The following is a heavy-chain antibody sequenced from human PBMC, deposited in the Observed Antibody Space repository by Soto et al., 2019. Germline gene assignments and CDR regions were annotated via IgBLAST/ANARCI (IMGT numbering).Heavy chain of an antibody. CDR2: INHSGST. J-gene: IGHJ6*02. CDR3: ARDDYGSGSYSTYYYYGMDV. D-gene: IGHD3-10*01. V-gene: IGHV4-34*01. Sequence: SETLSLTCAVYGGSFSGYYWSWIRQPPGKGLEWIGEINHSGSTNYNPSLKSRVTISVDTSKNQFSLKLSSVTAADTAVYYCARDDYGSGSYSTYYYYGMDVWGQGTTVTVSS. CDR1: GGSFSGYY.